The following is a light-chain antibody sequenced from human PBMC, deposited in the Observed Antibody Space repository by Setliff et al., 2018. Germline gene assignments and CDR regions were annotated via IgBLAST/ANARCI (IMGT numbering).Light chain of an antibody. J-gene: IGLJ1*01. Sequence: QSVLTQPPSASGTPGQRITISCSGGTSNIGSNPVNWYQQLPGTAPKLLIYSNNQRPSGVPDRFSGSKSGTSASLAVSGLQSEDEADFYCEAWDDSLNGDVFGSGTKGTVL. CDR2: SNN. V-gene: IGLV1-44*01. CDR3: EAWDDSLNGDV. CDR1: TSNIGSNP.